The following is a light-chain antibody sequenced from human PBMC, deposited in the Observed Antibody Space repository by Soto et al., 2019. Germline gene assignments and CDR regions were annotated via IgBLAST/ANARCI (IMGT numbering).Light chain of an antibody. CDR3: QQYNTMIT. CDR2: DAS. V-gene: IGKV1-5*01. Sequence: DIQMTQSPSTLSASVGDRVTITCRASQSISSWLAWYQQKPGKAPKLLIYDASSLESGVPSRFSGSGSGTEFTLTISSMQPDDFATYYCQQYNTMITFGHGTGLEIK. CDR1: QSISSW. J-gene: IGKJ5*01.